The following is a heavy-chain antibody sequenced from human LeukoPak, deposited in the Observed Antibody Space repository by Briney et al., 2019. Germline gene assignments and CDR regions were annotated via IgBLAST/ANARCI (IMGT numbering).Heavy chain of an antibody. CDR3: ASWPNYYYGSGSYEYYFDY. Sequence: SETLSLTCTVSGGSIRSSYYYWSWIRQPPGKGLEWIGYIYYSGSTNYNPSLKSRVTISVDTSKNQFSLKLSSVTAADTAVYYCASWPNYYYGSGSYEYYFDYWGQGTLVTVSS. D-gene: IGHD3-10*01. CDR1: GGSIRSSYYY. CDR2: IYYSGST. V-gene: IGHV4-61*01. J-gene: IGHJ4*02.